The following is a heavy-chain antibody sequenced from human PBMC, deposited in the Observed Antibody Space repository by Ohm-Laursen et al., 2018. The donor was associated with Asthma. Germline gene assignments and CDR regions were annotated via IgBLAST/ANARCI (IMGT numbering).Heavy chain of an antibody. CDR3: TTELGRWLQIGENYFDY. V-gene: IGHV3-15*01. CDR1: GFTFSNAW. Sequence: GSLRLSCSASGFTFSNAWMSWVRQAPGKGLEWVGRIKSKTDGGTTDYAAPVKGRFTISRDDSKNTLYLQMNSLKTGDTAVYYCTTELGRWLQIGENYFDYWGQGTLVTVSS. CDR2: IKSKTDGGTT. J-gene: IGHJ4*02. D-gene: IGHD5-24*01.